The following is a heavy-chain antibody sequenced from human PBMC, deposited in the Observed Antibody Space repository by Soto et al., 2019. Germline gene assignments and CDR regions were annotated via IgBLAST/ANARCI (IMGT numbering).Heavy chain of an antibody. Sequence: QVQLVQSGAEVKKPGASVKVSCKASGYTFPSSTISWLRQAPGQGLEWMGWIKAYSGNTNYAKKLQGRVTMTTDTSTNTAYMELGSLTSDDTAMYYCASADYGDDDYWGQGTLVTVSS. D-gene: IGHD4-17*01. V-gene: IGHV1-18*01. CDR3: ASADYGDDDY. J-gene: IGHJ4*02. CDR1: GYTFPSST. CDR2: IKAYSGNT.